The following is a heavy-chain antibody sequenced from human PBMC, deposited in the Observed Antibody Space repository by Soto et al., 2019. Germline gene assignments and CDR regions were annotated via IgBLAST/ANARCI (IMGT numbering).Heavy chain of an antibody. J-gene: IGHJ4*02. CDR3: VIGHWLGK. V-gene: IGHV3-7*01. CDR1: GFTFSDYL. D-gene: IGHD6-19*01. CDR2: IKQDGNEK. Sequence: EVQLVDSGGALVQPGESLRLSCPASGFTFSDYLMTWVRQAPGKGLEWVATIKQDGNEKYYVDSVKGRFTISRDNAKNSLYLQLNALRAEDTAVYYCVIGHWLGKWGQGTLVTVSS.